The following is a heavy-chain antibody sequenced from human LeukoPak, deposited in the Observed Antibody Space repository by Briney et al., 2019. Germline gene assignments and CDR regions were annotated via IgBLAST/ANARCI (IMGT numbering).Heavy chain of an antibody. Sequence: GGSLRLSCAASGFTFSSYAMSWVRQAPGKGLEWVSAISGSGGSTYYADSVKGRFTISRDNSKNTLYLQMNSLRAEDTAVYYCARDRRGGSCYTDYWGQGTLVTVSS. CDR2: ISGSGGST. D-gene: IGHD2-15*01. J-gene: IGHJ4*02. CDR1: GFTFSSYA. V-gene: IGHV3-23*01. CDR3: ARDRRGGSCYTDY.